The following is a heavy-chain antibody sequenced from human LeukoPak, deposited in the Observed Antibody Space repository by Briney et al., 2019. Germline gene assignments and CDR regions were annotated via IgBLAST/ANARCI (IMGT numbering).Heavy chain of an antibody. CDR1: GGSISSSSYY. D-gene: IGHD3-10*01. Sequence: SETLSLTCTVSGGSISSSSYYWGWIRQPPGKGLEWIGSIYYSGSTYYNPSLKSRVTISVDTSKNQFSLKLSSVTAADTAVYYCARGIIDRYYYYYMDVWGKGTTVTVSS. J-gene: IGHJ6*03. CDR3: ARGIIDRYYYYYMDV. V-gene: IGHV4-39*07. CDR2: IYYSGST.